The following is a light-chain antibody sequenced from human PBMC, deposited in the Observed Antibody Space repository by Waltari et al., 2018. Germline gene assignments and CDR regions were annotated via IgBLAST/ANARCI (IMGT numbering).Light chain of an antibody. J-gene: IGLJ2*01. CDR1: SSNVGGYNY. V-gene: IGLV2-14*03. Sequence: QSALTQPASVSGSPGQSITISCTGTSSNVGGYNYVSWYQQHPGKSPKLIIYDVSNRPSGVSYRFSGSRSCNTTSLTISCLQAEDEADYYCSSYISSSTLELFGGGTSLTVL. CDR2: DVS. CDR3: SSYISSSTLEL.